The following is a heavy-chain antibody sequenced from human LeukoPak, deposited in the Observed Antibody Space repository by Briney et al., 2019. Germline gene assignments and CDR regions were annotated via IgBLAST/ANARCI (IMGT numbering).Heavy chain of an antibody. V-gene: IGHV3-48*04. J-gene: IGHJ4*02. CDR2: ISSSGNTI. Sequence: GGSLRLSCAASGFTFSSYSMNWVRQAPGKGLEWVSYISSSGNTIDYADSVKGRFTISRDNARNSLYLQMVSLRAEDTAVYYCARLRGYSYGYGDYWGQGTLVTVSS. CDR1: GFTFSSYS. CDR3: ARLRGYSYGYGDY. D-gene: IGHD5-18*01.